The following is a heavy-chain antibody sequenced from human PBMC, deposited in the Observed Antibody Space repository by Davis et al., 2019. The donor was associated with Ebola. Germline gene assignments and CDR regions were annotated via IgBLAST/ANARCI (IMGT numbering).Heavy chain of an antibody. D-gene: IGHD5-18*01. CDR2: ISYDGSNK. CDR3: ARDKAQLWLETHYYYGMDV. V-gene: IGHV3-30-3*01. CDR1: GFTFSSYA. J-gene: IGHJ6*02. Sequence: PGGSLRLSCAASGFTFSSYAMHWVRQAPGKGLEWVAVISYDGSNKYYADSVKGRFTISRDNSKNTLYLQMNSLRAEDTAVYYCARDKAQLWLETHYYYGMDVWGQGTTVTVSS.